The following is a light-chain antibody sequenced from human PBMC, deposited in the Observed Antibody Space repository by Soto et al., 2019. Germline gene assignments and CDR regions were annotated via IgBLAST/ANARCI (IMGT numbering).Light chain of an antibody. CDR1: SSDVGGYNY. CDR2: EVS. Sequence: QSALTQPPSASGSPGQSVTISCTGTSSDVGGYNYLSWYQHHPGKAPQLMIYEVSKRPSGVPDRFSGSKSGNTASLTVSGLQAEDEADYYCSSYAGRYTYVFGTGTKSPS. V-gene: IGLV2-8*01. CDR3: SSYAGRYTYV. J-gene: IGLJ1*01.